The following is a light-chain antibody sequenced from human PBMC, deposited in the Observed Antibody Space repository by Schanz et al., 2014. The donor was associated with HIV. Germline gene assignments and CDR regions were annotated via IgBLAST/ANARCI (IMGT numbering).Light chain of an antibody. CDR3: CSYTTTSTYV. V-gene: IGLV2-8*01. Sequence: QSVLTQPPSASGSPGQSVTISCTGTSSDVGDYNYVSWYQQHPGTAPKIMIYEVSKRPSGVPDRFSGSKSGNTASLTVSGLQAEDEADYYCCSYTTTSTYVFGAGTKLTVL. CDR1: SSDVGDYNY. CDR2: EVS. J-gene: IGLJ1*01.